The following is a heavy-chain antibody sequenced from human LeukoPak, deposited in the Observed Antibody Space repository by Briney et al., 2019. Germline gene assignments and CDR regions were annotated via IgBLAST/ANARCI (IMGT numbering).Heavy chain of an antibody. V-gene: IGHV3-53*01. D-gene: IGHD6-13*01. CDR3: ARASDPIAAAGNGPAFDI. CDR1: GFTVTDNY. J-gene: IGHJ3*02. Sequence: GGSLRLSCAASGFTVTDNYMSWVRQAPGKGLEWVSVIYSGGSTYYADSVKGRFTISRDNSKNTLYLQMNSLRAEDTAVYYCARASDPIAAAGNGPAFDIWGQGTMVTVSS. CDR2: IYSGGST.